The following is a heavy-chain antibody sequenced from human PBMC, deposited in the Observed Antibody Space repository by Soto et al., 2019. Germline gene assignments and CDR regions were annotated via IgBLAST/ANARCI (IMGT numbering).Heavy chain of an antibody. D-gene: IGHD6-13*01. CDR2: ISGGGGDT. CDR1: GFSYNSYA. CDR3: VRCFTWYSEADY. Sequence: EVQLLESGGGLVQPGGSLRLSCAASGFSYNSYALNWVRQAPGKGLEWVSSISGGGGDTSYADSVRGRFTISRDNSRSTLYLQMNSLRADDAAVYYCVRCFTWYSEADYWGQGTLVTVSS. V-gene: IGHV3-23*01. J-gene: IGHJ4*02.